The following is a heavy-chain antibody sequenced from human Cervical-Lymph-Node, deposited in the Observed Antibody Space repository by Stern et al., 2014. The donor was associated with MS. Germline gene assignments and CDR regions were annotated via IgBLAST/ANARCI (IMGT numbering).Heavy chain of an antibody. CDR1: GGSISSGGYY. CDR3: ARVSYDFWSGYYPFDY. V-gene: IGHV4-31*03. CDR2: IYYSGRT. J-gene: IGHJ4*02. D-gene: IGHD3-3*01. Sequence: QVQLQESGPGLVKPSPTLSLTCTVSGGSISSGGYYWSWIRQHPGQGLEWIGYIYYSGRTYYNPSLKSRVTISVDTSKNQFSLKLSSVTAADTAVYYCARVSYDFWSGYYPFDYWGQGTLVTVSS.